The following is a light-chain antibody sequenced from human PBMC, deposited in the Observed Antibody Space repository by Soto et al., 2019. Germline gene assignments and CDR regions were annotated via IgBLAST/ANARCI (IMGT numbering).Light chain of an antibody. Sequence: QSVLTQPPSVSGAPGQRVTIYCTGSSSNIGAGYDVHWYQQLPGTGPKLLIYGNTNRPSGVPDRFSGSKSGTSASLAITGLQAEDEADYYCQSYDSSLSGSKVFGGGTQLTVL. CDR1: SSNIGAGYD. CDR2: GNT. V-gene: IGLV1-40*01. CDR3: QSYDSSLSGSKV. J-gene: IGLJ7*01.